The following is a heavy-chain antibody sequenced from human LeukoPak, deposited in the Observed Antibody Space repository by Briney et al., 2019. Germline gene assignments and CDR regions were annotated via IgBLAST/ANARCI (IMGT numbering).Heavy chain of an antibody. J-gene: IGHJ4*02. D-gene: IGHD3-3*01. V-gene: IGHV3-23*01. CDR2: ISVASNT. CDR3: ADYGVSGVRNNFY. Sequence: GGSLRLSCAASGLAFSSYAMSWVRQAPGRGLEWVSTISVASNTFYADSVKGRFTISRDNSRNTGYLQMTSLRADDTAVYYCADYGVSGVRNNFYWGQGTLVTVSS. CDR1: GLAFSSYA.